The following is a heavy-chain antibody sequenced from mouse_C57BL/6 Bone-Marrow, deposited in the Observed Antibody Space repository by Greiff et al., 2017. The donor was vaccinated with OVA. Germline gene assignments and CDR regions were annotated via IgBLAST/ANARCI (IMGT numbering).Heavy chain of an antibody. CDR3: ARWDYYYFDY. CDR2: IHPNSGST. D-gene: IGHD1-1*01. CDR1: GYTFTSYW. V-gene: IGHV1-64*01. J-gene: IGHJ2*01. Sequence: QVHVKQPGAELVKPGASVKLSCKASGYTFTSYWMHWVKQRPGQGLEWIGMIHPNSGSTNYNEKFKSKATLTVDKSSSTAYMQLSSLTSEDSAVYYCARWDYYYFDYWGQGTTLTVSS.